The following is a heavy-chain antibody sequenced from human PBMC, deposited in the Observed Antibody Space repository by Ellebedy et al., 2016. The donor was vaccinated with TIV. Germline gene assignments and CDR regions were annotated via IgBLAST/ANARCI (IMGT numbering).Heavy chain of an antibody. CDR1: GFTFSSFW. CDR3: AREVFSYSSGFAAPGY. V-gene: IGHV3-74*01. CDR2: INSDGSST. J-gene: IGHJ4*02. D-gene: IGHD3-22*01. Sequence: GESLKISCAASGFTFSSFWMHWVRQAPGKGLVWVSRINSDGSSTSYADSVKGRFTISRDNAKNTLYLQMNSLRAEDTAVYYCAREVFSYSSGFAAPGYWGQGTLVTVSS.